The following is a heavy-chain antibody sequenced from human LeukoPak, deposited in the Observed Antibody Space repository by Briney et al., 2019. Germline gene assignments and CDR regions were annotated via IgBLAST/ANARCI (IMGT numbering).Heavy chain of an antibody. V-gene: IGHV3-11*04. D-gene: IGHD1-26*01. Sequence: GGSLRLSCAAFGFTFSDYYMSWIRQAPGEGLEWVSYISSSGSTIYYADSVKGRFTISRDNAKNSLYLQMNSLRAEDTAVYYCTTSPDAFDIWGQGTMVTVSS. CDR3: TTSPDAFDI. CDR1: GFTFSDYY. J-gene: IGHJ3*02. CDR2: ISSSGSTI.